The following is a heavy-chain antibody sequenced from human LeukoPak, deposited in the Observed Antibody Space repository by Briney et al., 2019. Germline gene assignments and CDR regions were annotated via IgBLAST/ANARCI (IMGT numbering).Heavy chain of an antibody. CDR1: GHSISSNYY. J-gene: IGHJ4*02. V-gene: IGHV4-38-2*02. CDR3: ARYAYNGNKEFDH. CDR2: IDQNKRT. D-gene: IGHD2-8*01. Sequence: SSETLSLTCSVSGHSISSNYYWSWIRQPPGKRLEWIGTIDQNKRTYYKASLNSRVTVSIDTSRNQFSLKMTSLTAADTAVYYCARYAYNGNKEFDHWGQGTLVTVSS.